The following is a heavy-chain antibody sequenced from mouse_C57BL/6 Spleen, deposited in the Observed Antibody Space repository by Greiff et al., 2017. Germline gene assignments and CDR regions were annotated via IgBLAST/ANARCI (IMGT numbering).Heavy chain of an antibody. CDR1: GYAFSSYW. CDR2: IYPGDGDT. V-gene: IGHV1-80*01. Sequence: QVQLQQSGAELVKPGASVKISCKASGYAFSSYWMNWVKQRPGKGLEWIGQIYPGDGDTNYNGKFKGKATLTADNSSSTAYMQLSSLTAEDSAVYFCARGMLRSPFAYWGQGTLVTVSA. J-gene: IGHJ3*01. CDR3: ARGMLRSPFAY. D-gene: IGHD1-1*01.